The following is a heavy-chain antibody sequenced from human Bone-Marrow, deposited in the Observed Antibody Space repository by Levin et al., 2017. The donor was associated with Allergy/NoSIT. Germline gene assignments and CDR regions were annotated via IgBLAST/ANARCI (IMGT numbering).Heavy chain of an antibody. V-gene: IGHV4-59*01. Sequence: ESLKISCSVSVDSFTSYYWTWIRQSPGKGLEWIGFIYYSGTTKNNPSLKSRVYMSVDTSRKQFSLQLTSVTTADTAVYYCAATPKVGTDAFDFWGQGTVVTVSS. J-gene: IGHJ3*01. CDR2: IYYSGTT. D-gene: IGHD1-26*01. CDR1: VDSFTSYY. CDR3: AATPKVGTDAFDF.